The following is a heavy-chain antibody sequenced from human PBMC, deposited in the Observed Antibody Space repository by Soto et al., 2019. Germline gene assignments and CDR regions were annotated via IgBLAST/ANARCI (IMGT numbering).Heavy chain of an antibody. CDR1: GFTFSSYS. J-gene: IGHJ4*02. CDR3: ASHPRDSSGYWYYFDY. V-gene: IGHV3-21*01. D-gene: IGHD3-22*01. CDR2: ISSSSSYI. Sequence: EVQLVESGGGLVKPGGSLRLSCAASGFTFSSYSMNWVRQAPGKGLEWVSSISSSSSYIYYADSVKGRFTISRDNAKNSLYLQMNSVRAGDTAVYYCASHPRDSSGYWYYFDYWGQGTLVTVSS.